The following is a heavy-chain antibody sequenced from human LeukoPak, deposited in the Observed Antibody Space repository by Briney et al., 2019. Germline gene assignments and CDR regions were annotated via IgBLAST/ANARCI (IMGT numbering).Heavy chain of an antibody. Sequence: PSETLSLTCTVSGGSISSYYWSWIRQPPGKGLEWIGYIYTSGSTNYNPSLKSRVTISVDTSKNQFSLKLSSVTAVDTAVYYCARHASSSWYWFDPWGQGTLVTVSS. D-gene: IGHD6-13*01. CDR1: GGSISSYY. CDR3: ARHASSSWYWFDP. CDR2: IYTSGST. V-gene: IGHV4-4*09. J-gene: IGHJ5*02.